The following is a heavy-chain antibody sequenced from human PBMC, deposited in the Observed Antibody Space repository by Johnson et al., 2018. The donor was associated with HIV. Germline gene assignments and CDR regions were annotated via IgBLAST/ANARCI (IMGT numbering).Heavy chain of an antibody. CDR2: ISYDGSNK. Sequence: QVQLVESGGGVVQPGRSLRLSRAASGFTFSSYAMHWVRQAPGKGLEWVAVISYDGSNKYYADSVKGRFTISRDNSKNTLYLQMNSMRAEDTAVYYCGIEWIGHIGSWFRYAFDIWGQVTMVTVSA. J-gene: IGHJ3*02. V-gene: IGHV3-30*04. CDR3: GIEWIGHIGSWFRYAFDI. D-gene: IGHD6-13*01. CDR1: GFTFSSYA.